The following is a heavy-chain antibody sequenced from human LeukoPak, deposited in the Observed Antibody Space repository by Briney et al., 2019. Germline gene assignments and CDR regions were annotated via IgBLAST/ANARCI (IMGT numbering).Heavy chain of an antibody. D-gene: IGHD3-16*02. CDR1: GYTFTSYG. CDR3: ARRAGSYLYYYYGMDV. J-gene: IGHJ6*04. CDR2: ISAYNGNT. V-gene: IGHV1-18*04. Sequence: ASVTVSFKASGYTFTSYGISWVRQAPGQGLEWMGWISAYNGNTNYAQKLQGRVTMTTDTSTSTAYMELRSLRSDDTAVYYCARRAGSYLYYYYGMDVWGKGTTVTVSS.